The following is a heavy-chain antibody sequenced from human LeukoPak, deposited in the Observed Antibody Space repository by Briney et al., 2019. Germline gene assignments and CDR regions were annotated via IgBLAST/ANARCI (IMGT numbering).Heavy chain of an antibody. CDR2: INAGNGNR. Sequence: ASVKVSCKASGYTFTIYTIHWVRQAPGQRPEWMGWINAGNGNRRYSEKFQGRVTITRDTYASTAHMELSSLRSEGTAVYYCARTTRSWYEDNDAFDIWGQGTTVTVSS. D-gene: IGHD6-13*01. J-gene: IGHJ3*02. CDR1: GYTFTIYT. V-gene: IGHV1-3*01. CDR3: ARTTRSWYEDNDAFDI.